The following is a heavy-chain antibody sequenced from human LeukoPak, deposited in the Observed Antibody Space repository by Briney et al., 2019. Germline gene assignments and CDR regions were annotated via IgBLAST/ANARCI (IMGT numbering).Heavy chain of an antibody. V-gene: IGHV3-48*04. CDR3: ASQSSGSSTRAPDF. CDR2: ISSSSRSK. J-gene: IGHJ4*02. CDR1: GVTFSSFS. Sequence: GGSLRLSCETSGVTFSSFSLNWVRQAPRKGLEWLSYISSSSRSKYYADSVKGRLIVSRDNAKNSLYLQMDSLRAEDTALYYCASQSSGSSTRAPDFWGQGTLVTVSS. D-gene: IGHD1-26*01.